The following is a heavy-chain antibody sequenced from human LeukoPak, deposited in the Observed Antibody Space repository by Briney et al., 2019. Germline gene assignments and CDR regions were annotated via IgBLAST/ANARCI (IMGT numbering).Heavy chain of an antibody. CDR1: GFTFNAFE. CDR2: ISTRSTNI. CDR3: ARDFGGPDY. V-gene: IGHV3-48*01. Sequence: GGSLRLSCAASGFTFNAFEMNWVRQAPGKGLEWVSYISTRSTNINYADSVKGRFTISRDNAKNSLYLQMNSLRAENTAVYYCARDFGGPDYWGQGTLVTVSS. D-gene: IGHD3-10*01. J-gene: IGHJ4*02.